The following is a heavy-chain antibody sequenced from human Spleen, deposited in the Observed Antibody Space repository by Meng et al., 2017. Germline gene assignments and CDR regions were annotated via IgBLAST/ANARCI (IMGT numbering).Heavy chain of an antibody. CDR2: INPGNGNT. Sequence: ASVKVSCKASGYTFTNYPMNWVRQAPGQRLEWLGGINPGNGNTEYSQKFQDRVTITRDTSATTAYMELSSLRSEDKAVYYCASAYDSSGYGPFDHWGQGTLVTVSS. CDR1: GYTFTNYP. D-gene: IGHD3-22*01. CDR3: ASAYDSSGYGPFDH. J-gene: IGHJ4*02. V-gene: IGHV1-3*01.